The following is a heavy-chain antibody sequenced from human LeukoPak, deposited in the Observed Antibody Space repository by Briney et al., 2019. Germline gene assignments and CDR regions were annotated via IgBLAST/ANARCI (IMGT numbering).Heavy chain of an antibody. D-gene: IGHD3-22*01. CDR2: ISAYNGNT. J-gene: IGHJ4*02. Sequence: ASVKVSCTASGYTFTSYGISWVRQAPGQGLEWMGWISAYNGNTNYAQKLQGRVTMTTDTSTSTAYMELRSLRSDDTAVYYCARVGDYYDSSGYYFDYWGQGTLVTVSS. CDR1: GYTFTSYG. V-gene: IGHV1-18*01. CDR3: ARVGDYYDSSGYYFDY.